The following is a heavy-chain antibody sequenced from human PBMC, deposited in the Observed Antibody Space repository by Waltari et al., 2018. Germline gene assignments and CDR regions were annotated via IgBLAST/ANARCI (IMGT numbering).Heavy chain of an antibody. CDR2: IYYSGST. J-gene: IGHJ3*02. CDR1: GGSLSSHY. D-gene: IGHD3-3*01. V-gene: IGHV4-59*11. Sequence: QVQLQESGPGLVKPSETLSPTCTVSGGSLSSHYWSWIRQPPGKGLEWIGYIYYSGSTNYNPSLKSRVTISVDTSKNQFSLKLSSVTAADTAVYYCARETIPGGDAFDIWGQGTMVTVSS. CDR3: ARETIPGGDAFDI.